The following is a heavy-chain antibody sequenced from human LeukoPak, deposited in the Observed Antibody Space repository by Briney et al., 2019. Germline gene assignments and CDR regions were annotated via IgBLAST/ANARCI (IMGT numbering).Heavy chain of an antibody. CDR1: GGSISSSSYY. J-gene: IGHJ5*02. D-gene: IGHD3-16*01. V-gene: IGHV4-61*01. Sequence: SETLSLTCTVSGGSISSSSYYWGWIRQPPGKGLEWIGYIHYTGSTNYNPSLKSRVTISVDTSKNQFSLKLSSVTAADTAVYYCAGDVGNWFDPWGQGTLVTVSS. CDR3: AGDVGNWFDP. CDR2: IHYTGST.